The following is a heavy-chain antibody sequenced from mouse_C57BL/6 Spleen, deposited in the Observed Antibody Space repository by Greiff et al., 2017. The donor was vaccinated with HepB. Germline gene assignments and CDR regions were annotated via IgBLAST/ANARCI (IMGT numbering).Heavy chain of an antibody. J-gene: IGHJ4*01. D-gene: IGHD1-1*01. CDR2: INPSSGCT. Sequence: QVQLQQSGAELARPGASVKMSCKASGYTFTSYTMHWVKQRPGQGLEWIGYINPSSGCTKYNQKFKDKATLTADKSSSTAYMQRSSLTSEDSALYYGGRSGHYYVSSSYAMDYWGQGTSVTVAS. CDR3: GRSGHYYVSSSYAMDY. CDR1: GYTFTSYT. V-gene: IGHV1-4*01.